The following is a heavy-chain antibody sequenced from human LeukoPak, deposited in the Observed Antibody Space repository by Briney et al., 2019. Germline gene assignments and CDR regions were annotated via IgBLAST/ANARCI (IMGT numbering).Heavy chain of an antibody. CDR2: IWYDGSNK. V-gene: IGHV3-33*06. J-gene: IGHJ4*02. CDR1: GFTFSSYG. Sequence: GGSLRLSCAASGFTFSSYGMHWVRQAPGKGLEWVAVIWYDGSNKYYADSVKGRSTISRDNSKNTLYLQMNSLRAEDTAVYYCAKESSRDLDYWGQGTLVTVSS. CDR3: AKESSRDLDY.